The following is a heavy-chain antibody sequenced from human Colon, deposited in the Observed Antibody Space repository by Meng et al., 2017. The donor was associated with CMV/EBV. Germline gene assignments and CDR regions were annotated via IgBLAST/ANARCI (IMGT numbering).Heavy chain of an antibody. Sequence: ASVKVSCKASGYRFTDYDIRWVRQAPGQGLEWMGWINPDSGGTNYSQRFQGRVTMTRDTSTSTAYMELSRLRSDDTAVYYCARDGGVVVPAPGDRAGDCSGGPCYPPIDLDSWGQATLVTVSS. CDR3: ARDGGVVVPAPGDRAGDCSGGPCYPPIDLDS. J-gene: IGHJ4*02. D-gene: IGHD2-15*01. V-gene: IGHV1-2*02. CDR2: INPDSGGT. CDR1: GYRFTDYD.